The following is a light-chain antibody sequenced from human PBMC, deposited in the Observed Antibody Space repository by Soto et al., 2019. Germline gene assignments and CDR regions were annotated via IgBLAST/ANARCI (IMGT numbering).Light chain of an antibody. Sequence: QSVLSQPASVSGSPGQSITISCTGTKNDIGDYNYVSWYQQHPGKAPKLLIYEVANRPSGVSNRFSGSKSGNTASLTISGLQAEDEADYYCSSYTTSPNKVLGNGTKVT. V-gene: IGLV2-14*01. J-gene: IGLJ1*01. CDR1: KNDIGDYNY. CDR2: EVA. CDR3: SSYTTSPNKV.